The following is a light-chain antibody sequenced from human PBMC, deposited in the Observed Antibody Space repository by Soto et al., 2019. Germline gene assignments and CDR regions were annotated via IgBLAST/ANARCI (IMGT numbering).Light chain of an antibody. CDR1: QGIIDY. V-gene: IGKV1-27*01. CDR2: AAS. CDR3: QKYNSAPRT. Sequence: DIQMTQSPSSLAASVGDRVTITCRASQGIIDYLAWYQQKPGRAPKLLIYAASTLHSGVPSRFSGSGDGTDFTLTISSLQPEDVATYYCQKYNSAPRTFGQGTKVEIQ. J-gene: IGKJ1*01.